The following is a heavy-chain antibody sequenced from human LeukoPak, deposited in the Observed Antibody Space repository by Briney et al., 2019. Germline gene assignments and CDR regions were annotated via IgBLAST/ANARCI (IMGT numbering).Heavy chain of an antibody. Sequence: SETLSLTCAVYGGSFSGYYWSWIRQPPGKGLEWIGEINHSGSTNYNPSLKSRVTISVDTSKNQLSLKLNSVTAADTAVYYCARDRSDSSGYYYHGWFDPWGRGTLVTVSS. V-gene: IGHV4-34*01. D-gene: IGHD3-22*01. J-gene: IGHJ5*02. CDR2: INHSGST. CDR3: ARDRSDSSGYYYHGWFDP. CDR1: GGSFSGYY.